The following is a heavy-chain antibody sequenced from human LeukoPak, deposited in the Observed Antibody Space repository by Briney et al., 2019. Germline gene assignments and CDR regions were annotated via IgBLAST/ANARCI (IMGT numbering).Heavy chain of an antibody. J-gene: IGHJ4*02. D-gene: IGHD2-15*01. CDR1: GSPFTSYW. V-gene: IGHV5-51*01. CDR2: IYPGDSDT. CDR3: ARGDCSGGSCYREGLYYFDY. Sequence: LGESLQISCKGSGSPFTSYWIGGVRPLPGKGLEWMGIIYPGDSDTRYSPSFQGQVTISADKSISTAYLQWSSLKASDTAMYYCARGDCSGGSCYREGLYYFDYWGQGTLVTVSS.